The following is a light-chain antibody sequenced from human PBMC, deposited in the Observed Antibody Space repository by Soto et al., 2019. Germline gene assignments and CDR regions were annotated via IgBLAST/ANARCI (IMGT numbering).Light chain of an antibody. Sequence: EIVMTQSPASLSVSPGDGATLSCWASQSVASNVAWYQQKPGQGPRLLIHGAATRSAGVPARFSGSGSVTDVTLTISSLQSEDFAVYYCQQYHNWPPQYTFGQGTKLQIK. CDR2: GAA. J-gene: IGKJ2*01. V-gene: IGKV3-15*01. CDR1: QSVASN. CDR3: QQYHNWPPQYT.